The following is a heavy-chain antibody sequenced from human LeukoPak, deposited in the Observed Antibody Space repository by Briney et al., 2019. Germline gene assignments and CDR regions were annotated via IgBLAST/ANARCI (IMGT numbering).Heavy chain of an antibody. D-gene: IGHD6-6*01. Sequence: GGSLRLSCAASGFTFTNYWMTWVRQAPGKGLEWVANITQDGSVKYYVDSVKGRFTISRDNAKNSLYLQMNSLRAEDTAVYNCARIGYSSSSLDFWGRGTLVTVSS. CDR3: ARIGYSSSSLDF. CDR2: ITQDGSVK. CDR1: GFTFTNYW. V-gene: IGHV3-7*03. J-gene: IGHJ4*02.